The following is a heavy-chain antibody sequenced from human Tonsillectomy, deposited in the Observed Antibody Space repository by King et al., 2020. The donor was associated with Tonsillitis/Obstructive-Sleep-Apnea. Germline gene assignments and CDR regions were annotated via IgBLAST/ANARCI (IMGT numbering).Heavy chain of an antibody. V-gene: IGHV6-1*01. Sequence: VQLQQSGPGLVKPSQTLSLTCAISGDSVSSNSAAWNWIRQSPSRGLEWLGRTYYRSKWYNDYALSVKSRITLNRDTSKNQFSLQLNSLTREDTAVYYCARDQNSFDSGYFDYWGQGTLVTVSS. CDR2: TYYRSKWYN. CDR3: ARDQNSFDSGYFDY. J-gene: IGHJ4*02. CDR1: GDSVSSNSAA. D-gene: IGHD3-22*01.